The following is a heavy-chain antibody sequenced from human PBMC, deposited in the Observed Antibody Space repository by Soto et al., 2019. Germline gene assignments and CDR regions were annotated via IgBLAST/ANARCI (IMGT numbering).Heavy chain of an antibody. CDR1: GGSISTSNW. CDR3: AREYYYGSGHWY. D-gene: IGHD3-10*01. J-gene: IGHJ4*02. Sequence: SETLSLTCTVSGGSISTSNWWSWVRQPPGKGLEWIGEVYRTGSTNYNPSLESRLTISVGKSKNQFSLKLTSVTAADTAVYYCAREYYYGSGHWYWGQGTLVTGSS. CDR2: VYRTGST. V-gene: IGHV4-4*02.